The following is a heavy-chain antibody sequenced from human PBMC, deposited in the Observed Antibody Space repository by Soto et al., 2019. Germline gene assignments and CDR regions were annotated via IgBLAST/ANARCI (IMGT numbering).Heavy chain of an antibody. Sequence: GGSLRLSCAASGFTFSSYWMHWVRQAPGKGLGWVSRINSDGSSTSYADSVKGRFTISRDNAKNTLYLQMNSLRAEDTAVYYCARGYSSSWYGMDVWGQGTTVTVSS. CDR1: GFTFSSYW. D-gene: IGHD6-13*01. CDR2: INSDGSST. J-gene: IGHJ6*02. CDR3: ARGYSSSWYGMDV. V-gene: IGHV3-74*01.